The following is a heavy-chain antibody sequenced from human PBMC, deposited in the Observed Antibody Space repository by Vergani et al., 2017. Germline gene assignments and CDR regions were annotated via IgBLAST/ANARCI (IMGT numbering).Heavy chain of an antibody. J-gene: IGHJ4*02. V-gene: IGHV1-46*01. CDR1: GYTFSNYY. D-gene: IGHD3-10*01. CDR3: ARTITMVPGPADY. CDR2: INPSGGHT. Sequence: QVQVVQSGAEVKKSGASVKVSCKTSGYTFSNYYMHWVRQAPGQGLEWMGIINPSGGHTNYAQKFQGRVTMTRDTSTSTVYMELSSLRSDDTAVYYCARTITMVPGPADYWGQGTLVTVSS.